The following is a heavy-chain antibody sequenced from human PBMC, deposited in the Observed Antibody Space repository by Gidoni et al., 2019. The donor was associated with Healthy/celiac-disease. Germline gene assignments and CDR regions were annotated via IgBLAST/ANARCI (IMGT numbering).Heavy chain of an antibody. CDR1: GFTFSSYA. CDR3: VKAMWGRVGAIPGLDY. Sequence: EVQLVESGGGLVQPGGSLSLSCSASGFTFSSYAMHWVRQAPGKGLEYVSAISSNGGSTYYADSVKGRFTISRDNSKNTLYLQMSSLRAEDTAVYYCVKAMWGRVGAIPGLDYWGQGTLVTVSS. J-gene: IGHJ4*02. CDR2: ISSNGGST. V-gene: IGHV3-64D*09. D-gene: IGHD1-26*01.